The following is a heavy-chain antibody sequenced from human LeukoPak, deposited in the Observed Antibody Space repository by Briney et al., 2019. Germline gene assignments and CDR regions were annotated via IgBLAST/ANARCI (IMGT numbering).Heavy chain of an antibody. D-gene: IGHD1/OR15-1a*01. V-gene: IGHV3-7*01. J-gene: IGHJ4*02. Sequence: GGSLRLSCSASGFIFSTYWVNWVRQAPGKGLEWVANIKEDGSEKDYADSVKGRFTISRDNAKNSVFLQMNSLRDEDTAVYYCARGLNTSPGVDYWGQGTLVTVSS. CDR1: GFIFSTYW. CDR2: IKEDGSEK. CDR3: ARGLNTSPGVDY.